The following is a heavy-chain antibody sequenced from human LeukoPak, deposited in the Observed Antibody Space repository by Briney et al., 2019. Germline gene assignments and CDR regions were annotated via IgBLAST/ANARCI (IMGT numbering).Heavy chain of an antibody. D-gene: IGHD2-15*01. CDR1: GFTFSSYT. Sequence: GGSLRLSCAASGFTFSSYTMNWVRQAPGKGLEWVSYISSGSTTMYYADSVTGRFTISRDDAKNSLYLQMNSLRAEDTAVYYCAGYCSGRSCSSEPYWGQGTLVTVSS. V-gene: IGHV3-48*04. CDR2: ISSGSTTM. J-gene: IGHJ4*02. CDR3: AGYCSGRSCSSEPY.